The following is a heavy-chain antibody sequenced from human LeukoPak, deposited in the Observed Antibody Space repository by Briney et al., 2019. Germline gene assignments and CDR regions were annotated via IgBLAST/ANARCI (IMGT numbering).Heavy chain of an antibody. CDR2: MNPNSGNT. CDR3: ARSIPLWKDLRRDWFDP. V-gene: IGHV1-8*03. J-gene: IGHJ5*02. D-gene: IGHD2-21*01. Sequence: ASVKVSCKASGYTFINYDINWVRQVTGQGLKWMGWMNPNSGNTGFAQKFQGRISITRDTSINTAYMELSSLRSEDTAVYYCARSIPLWKDLRRDWFDPWGQGTLDIVSS. CDR1: GYTFINYD.